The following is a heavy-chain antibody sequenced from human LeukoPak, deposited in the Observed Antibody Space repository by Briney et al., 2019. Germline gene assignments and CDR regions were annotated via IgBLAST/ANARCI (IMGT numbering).Heavy chain of an antibody. CDR3: ARVRGSYYMDV. CDR2: ITSSTSNI. CDR1: GFTFSDAW. J-gene: IGHJ6*03. V-gene: IGHV3-48*01. Sequence: GGSLGLSCAASGFTFSDAWMNWVRQAPGKGLEWVSYITSSTSNIYYADSVKGRFTISRDNAKNSLYLQMNSLRAEDTGVYYYARVRGSYYMDVWGKGTTVTVSS.